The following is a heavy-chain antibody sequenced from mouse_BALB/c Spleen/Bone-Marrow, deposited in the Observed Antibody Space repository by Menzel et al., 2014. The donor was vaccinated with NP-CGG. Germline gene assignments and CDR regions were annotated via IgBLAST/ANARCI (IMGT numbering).Heavy chain of an antibody. D-gene: IGHD1-2*01. Sequence: EVKLVESGAELVEPGASVKLSCTGSGFNIKDTYIHWMKQRPEQGLEWIGRIDPANGHTKYDPKFQAKATITADTFPNTSYLQLSSLAPEDSAVYYCARVTAATSYYAMDFWGQGTSVTVSS. J-gene: IGHJ4*01. CDR3: ARVTAATSYYAMDF. CDR2: IDPANGHT. V-gene: IGHV14-3*02. CDR1: GFNIKDTY.